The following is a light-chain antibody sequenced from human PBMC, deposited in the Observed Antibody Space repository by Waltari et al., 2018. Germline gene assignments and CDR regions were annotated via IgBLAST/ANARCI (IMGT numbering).Light chain of an antibody. V-gene: IGLV3-21*02. J-gene: IGLJ2*01. Sequence: SYVLTQPPSVSVAPGQTARVTCGGNIIGSKSVQWYQQKSGHAPVLVVSDDSDRPSGIPERFSGSNSGHTATLTISGVEAGDEADYYCQVWESRSDVVFGGGTKLTVL. CDR1: IIGSKS. CDR3: QVWESRSDVV. CDR2: DDS.